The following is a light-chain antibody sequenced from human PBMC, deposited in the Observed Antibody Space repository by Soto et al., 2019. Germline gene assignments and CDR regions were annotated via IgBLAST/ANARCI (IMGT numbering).Light chain of an antibody. J-gene: IGKJ1*01. CDR1: QTVSSW. CDR2: KAF. CDR3: QQYNSYSGT. Sequence: DIQMTQSPSTLSGSVGDRVTITCRASQTVSSWLAWYQQKPGKAPKLLIYKAFTLKSGVPSRFSGSGSGTEFTLTISSLQPDDFAAYYCQQYNSYSGTFGQGTKVDIK. V-gene: IGKV1-5*03.